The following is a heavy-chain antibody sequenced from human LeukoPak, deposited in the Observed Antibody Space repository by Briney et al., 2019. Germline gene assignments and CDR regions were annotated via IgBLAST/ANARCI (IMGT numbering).Heavy chain of an antibody. CDR2: IYYSGST. D-gene: IGHD6-13*01. Sequence: SETLSLTCTVSGGSISSYYWSWIRQPPGKGLEWIGYIYYSGSTNYNPSLKSRVTISVDTSKNPFSLKLSSVTAADTAVYYCAREGGSSSWYRNWFDPWGQGTLFTVSS. CDR1: GGSISSYY. CDR3: AREGGSSSWYRNWFDP. V-gene: IGHV4-59*01. J-gene: IGHJ5*02.